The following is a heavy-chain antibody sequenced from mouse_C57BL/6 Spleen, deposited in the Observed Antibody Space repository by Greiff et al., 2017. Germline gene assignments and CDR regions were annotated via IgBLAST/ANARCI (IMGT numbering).Heavy chain of an antibody. J-gene: IGHJ2*01. V-gene: IGHV1-47*01. CDR1: GYTFTTYP. CDR2: FHPYNDDT. Sequence: VQGVESGAELVKPGASVKMSCKASGYTFTTYPIEWMKQNHGQSLEWIGNFHPYNDDTKYNEKFKGKATLTVEKSSSTVYLGLSRLTSADSAVYYCARGGYYLYFDDWGQGTTLTVSS. CDR3: ARGGYYLYFDD. D-gene: IGHD2-3*01.